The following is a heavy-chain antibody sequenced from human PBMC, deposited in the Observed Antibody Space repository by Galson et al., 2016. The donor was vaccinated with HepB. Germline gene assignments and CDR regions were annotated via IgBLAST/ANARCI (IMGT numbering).Heavy chain of an antibody. CDR2: ISGDGNST. J-gene: IGHJ6*02. CDR3: TRAVYSSSWLLYYGMDV. Sequence: SLRLSCAASGFTFSSYWMHWVRQAPGQGLMWVSRISGDGNSTSNADSVKGRFTISRDNAKNTQYLQLNSLRGEDTAVDYCTRAVYSSSWLLYYGMDVWGQGTTVTVSS. D-gene: IGHD6-13*01. V-gene: IGHV3-74*01. CDR1: GFTFSSYW.